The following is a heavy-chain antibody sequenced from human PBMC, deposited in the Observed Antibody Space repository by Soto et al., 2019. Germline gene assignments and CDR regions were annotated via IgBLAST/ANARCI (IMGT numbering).Heavy chain of an antibody. J-gene: IGHJ5*02. D-gene: IGHD3-22*01. V-gene: IGHV4-4*08. CDR3: ARSYYDSTGFAVDP. CDR2: MYFGGSF. CDR1: GASVSHGY. Sequence: QMQLQASGPGLVKPSETLSLTCNVSGASVSHGYWSWIRQPPGKGLEWIGFMYFGGSFNYNPSLTGPPTIAMETSMNQFAMKWPSVAASDTAVYYCARSYYDSTGFAVDPWGRGTLVTVSS.